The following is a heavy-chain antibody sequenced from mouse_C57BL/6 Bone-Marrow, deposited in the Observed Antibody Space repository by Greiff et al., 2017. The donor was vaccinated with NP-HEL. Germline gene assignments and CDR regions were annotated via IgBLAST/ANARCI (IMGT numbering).Heavy chain of an antibody. CDR3: TTTVVALYWYFDV. J-gene: IGHJ1*03. D-gene: IGHD1-1*01. Sequence: VQLQQSGTVLARPGASVKMSCKTSGYTFTSYWMHWVKQRPGQGLEWIGAIYPGNSDTSYNQKFKGKAKLTAVTSASTAYMELSSLTNEDSAVYYCTTTVVALYWYFDVWGTGTTVTVSS. CDR1: GYTFTSYW. CDR2: IYPGNSDT. V-gene: IGHV1-5*01.